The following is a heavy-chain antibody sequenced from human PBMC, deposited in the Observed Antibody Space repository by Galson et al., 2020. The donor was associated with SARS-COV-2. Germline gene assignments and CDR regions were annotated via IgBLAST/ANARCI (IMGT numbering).Heavy chain of an antibody. Sequence: TLSLTCTVSGGFISSSSYYWGWIRQPPGKGLEWIGSIYYSGSTYYNPSLKSRVTISVDTSKNQFSLKLSSVTAADTAVYYCAREEHIVVVTANSYYFDYWGQGTLVTVSS. D-gene: IGHD2-21*02. CDR3: AREEHIVVVTANSYYFDY. CDR1: GGFISSSSYY. V-gene: IGHV4-39*07. CDR2: IYYSGST. J-gene: IGHJ4*02.